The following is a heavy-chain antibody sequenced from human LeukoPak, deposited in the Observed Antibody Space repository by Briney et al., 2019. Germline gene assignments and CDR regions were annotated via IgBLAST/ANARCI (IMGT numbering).Heavy chain of an antibody. V-gene: IGHV5-51*01. J-gene: IGHJ6*02. D-gene: IGHD5-18*01. CDR3: ATSTAWIQLNSDYYYYGMDV. CDR1: GYRFTSYW. Sequence: GESLNIPCKGSGYRFTSYWIGWVGQMPGKGLGGMGVFYPGESDTRYSPSFQGQVTTSADKSISTAYLQWSSLKASDTAMYYCATSTAWIQLNSDYYYYGMDVWGQGTTVTVSS. CDR2: FYPGESDT.